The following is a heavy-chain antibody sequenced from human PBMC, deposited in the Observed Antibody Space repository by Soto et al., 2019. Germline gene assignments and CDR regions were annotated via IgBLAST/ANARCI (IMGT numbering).Heavy chain of an antibody. CDR1: GFTFSSDS. Sequence: PGVSPRLSCAASGFTFSSDSMSWVRQAPGKGLEWVSAISGSGGSTYYADSVKGRFTISRDNSKNTLYLQMNSLRAEDTAVYYCTASSGWYNAFDIWGQGTMVTVSS. CDR2: ISGSGGST. V-gene: IGHV3-23*01. CDR3: TASSGWYNAFDI. D-gene: IGHD6-19*01. J-gene: IGHJ3*02.